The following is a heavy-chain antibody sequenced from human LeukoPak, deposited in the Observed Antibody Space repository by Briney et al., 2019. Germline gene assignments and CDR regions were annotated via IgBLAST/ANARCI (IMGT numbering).Heavy chain of an antibody. V-gene: IGHV4-59*01. Sequence: SETLSLTCTVSGASISSSYWSWIRQSPGKGLEWIGYIYHTGSTKYNPSLESRVTISVDTSKNQFSLKLTSVTAADTAVYYCAKFGSKSYWGQGTLVTVSS. J-gene: IGHJ4*02. D-gene: IGHD3-3*01. CDR3: AKFGSKSY. CDR2: IYHTGST. CDR1: GASISSSY.